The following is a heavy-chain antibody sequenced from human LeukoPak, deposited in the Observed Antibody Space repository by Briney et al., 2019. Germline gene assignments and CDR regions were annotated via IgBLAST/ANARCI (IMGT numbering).Heavy chain of an antibody. V-gene: IGHV3-30*02. J-gene: IGHJ6*04. Sequence: GGSLRLSCAASGFTFSNYAMHWVRQAPGEGLEWVAFIRYDESNKDYADSVKGRFTISRDNSKNTLYLQMNSLRVEDTAVYYCAKDRCSGGSCLWMDVWGKGTTVTVSS. D-gene: IGHD2-15*01. CDR3: AKDRCSGGSCLWMDV. CDR2: IRYDESNK. CDR1: GFTFSNYA.